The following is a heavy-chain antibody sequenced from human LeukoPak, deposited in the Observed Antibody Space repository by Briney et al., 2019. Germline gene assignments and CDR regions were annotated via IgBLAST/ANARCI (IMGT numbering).Heavy chain of an antibody. V-gene: IGHV3-21*01. CDR1: VFTFSSYI. J-gene: IGHJ4*02. CDR2: ISSSSTYK. D-gene: IGHD5-18*01. CDR3: AIDPGTVDTAMVPVWDY. Sequence: GWCLRLSRVASVFTFSSYIMHWVRQAPGKGREWVCCISSSSTYKYYAGSVRGRFTISRDNAKNSLYLQMNSLRAEDTAVYYCAIDPGTVDTAMVPVWDYWGQGTLVTVSS.